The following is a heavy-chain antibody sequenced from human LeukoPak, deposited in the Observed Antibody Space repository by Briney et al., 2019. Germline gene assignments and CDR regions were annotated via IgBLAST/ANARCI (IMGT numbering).Heavy chain of an antibody. CDR3: AREFGGRDGSGWQYATDY. V-gene: IGHV3-23*01. Sequence: GGSLRLSCAASGFTFSSYAMSWVRLAPGKGLKWVSSISGGDGSTYYANSVKGRFTISRDNSKNTLYLQMNSLRAEDTAVYYCAREFGGRDGSGWQYATDYWGQGTLVTVSS. CDR2: ISGGDGST. D-gene: IGHD6-19*01. CDR1: GFTFSSYA. J-gene: IGHJ4*02.